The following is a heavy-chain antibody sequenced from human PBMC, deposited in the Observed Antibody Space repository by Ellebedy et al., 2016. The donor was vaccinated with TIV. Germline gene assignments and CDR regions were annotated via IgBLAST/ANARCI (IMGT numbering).Heavy chain of an antibody. D-gene: IGHD6-6*01. CDR3: AKNREYSSSPSLVN. CDR1: GFTFSSYY. J-gene: IGHJ4*01. Sequence: PGGSLRLSCAASGFTFSSYYMNWVRQAPGKGLEWVSYISGSGGMMDHADSVKGRFTISRDNSRNMVYLQMNSLRAEDTDLYYCAKNREYSSSPSLVNWGQGTLVTVSS. CDR2: ISGSGGMM. V-gene: IGHV3-48*01.